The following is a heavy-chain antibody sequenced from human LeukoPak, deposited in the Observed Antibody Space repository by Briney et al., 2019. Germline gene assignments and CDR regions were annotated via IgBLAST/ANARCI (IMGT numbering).Heavy chain of an antibody. D-gene: IGHD5-12*01. CDR1: GGSFSGYY. CDR3: ARVEASGYDYGAFDY. CDR2: INHSGST. Sequence: SETLSLTCAVYGGSFSGYYWSWIRQPPGKGLEWIGEINHSGSTNYNPSLKSRVTISVDTSKNQFSLKLSSVTAADTAVYYCARVEASGYDYGAFDYWGQGTLVTVSS. J-gene: IGHJ4*02. V-gene: IGHV4-34*01.